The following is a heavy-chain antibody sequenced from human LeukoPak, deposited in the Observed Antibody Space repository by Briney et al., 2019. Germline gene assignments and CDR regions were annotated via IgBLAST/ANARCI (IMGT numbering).Heavy chain of an antibody. V-gene: IGHV4-31*11. D-gene: IGHD3-22*01. CDR2: IYYSGST. Sequence: SETLSLTCAVSGGSLSGYYWSWIRQSPGKGLEWIGYIYYSGSTYYNPSLKSRVTISVDTSKNQFSLKLSSVTAADTAVYYCARVNYDSSGYYYDYWGQGTLVTVSS. J-gene: IGHJ4*02. CDR1: GGSLSGYY. CDR3: ARVNYDSSGYYYDY.